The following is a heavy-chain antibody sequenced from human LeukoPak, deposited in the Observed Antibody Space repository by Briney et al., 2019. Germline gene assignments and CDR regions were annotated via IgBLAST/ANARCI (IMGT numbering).Heavy chain of an antibody. D-gene: IGHD3-22*01. CDR3: TRLYYDSRGYYWFDR. CDR2: IYHSGST. J-gene: IGHJ5*02. CDR1: GGSIISTSFY. Sequence: SETLSLTCTVSGGSIISTSFYWGWIRQPPGKGLAWLGSIYHSGSTYDNPSLKSRVTISVDRSKNQFSLKLSSVTAADTAVYYCTRLYYDSRGYYWFDRWGQGTLVTVSS. V-gene: IGHV4-39*01.